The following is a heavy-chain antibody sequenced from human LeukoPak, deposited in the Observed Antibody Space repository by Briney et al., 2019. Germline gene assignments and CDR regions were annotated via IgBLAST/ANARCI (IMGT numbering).Heavy chain of an antibody. CDR1: GFTFSSYG. V-gene: IGHV3-21*01. Sequence: GGSLRLSCAASGFTFSSYGMHWVRQAPGKWLEWVSSISISSSYIYYADSVKGRFTISRDNAKNSLYPQMNSLRADDTAVYYCARAIIAPCSGGSCSSSDSYYGMDVWGQGTTVTVSS. CDR2: ISISSSYI. J-gene: IGHJ6*02. D-gene: IGHD2-15*01. CDR3: ARAIIAPCSGGSCSSSDSYYGMDV.